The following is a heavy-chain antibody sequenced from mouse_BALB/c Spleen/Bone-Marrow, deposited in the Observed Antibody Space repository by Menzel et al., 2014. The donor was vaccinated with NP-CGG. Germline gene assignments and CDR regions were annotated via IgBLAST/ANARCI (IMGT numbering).Heavy chain of an antibody. Sequence: EVKLVESGGGLVKLGGSLKLSCAASGFTFSSYYMSWVRQNPEKRLELVAAINRNGGSIYYPDTVQGRFTISRDNAKNPLYLQMSSLKSEDTALYYCARQDYGYDGGAMDYWGQGTSVTVSS. J-gene: IGHJ4*01. V-gene: IGHV5-6-2*01. CDR3: ARQDYGYDGGAMDY. D-gene: IGHD2-2*01. CDR2: INRNGGSI. CDR1: GFTFSSYY.